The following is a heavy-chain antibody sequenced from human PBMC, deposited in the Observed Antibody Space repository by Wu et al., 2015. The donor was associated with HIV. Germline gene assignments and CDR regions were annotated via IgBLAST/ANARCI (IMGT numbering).Heavy chain of an antibody. CDR3: ARLYGSGSYYKED. V-gene: IGHV1-69*05. J-gene: IGHJ4*02. CDR1: GGTFSTYT. CDR2: IIPIFGTA. D-gene: IGHD3-10*01. Sequence: QVQLVQSGAEVKKPGSSVKVSCKASGGTFSTYTITWVRQAPGQGLEWMGGIIPIFGTANFAQKFQGRVTITTDESTSTAYMELSSLRSEDTAVYYCARLYGSGSYYKEDWGQGNAGHRLL.